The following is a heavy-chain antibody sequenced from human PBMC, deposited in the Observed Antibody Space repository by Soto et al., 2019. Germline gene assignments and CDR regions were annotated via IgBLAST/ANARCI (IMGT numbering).Heavy chain of an antibody. CDR1: GFTFSNYG. V-gene: IGHV3-30*18. CDR3: AKQLGYCSSTSCRDYYYGMDV. D-gene: IGHD2-2*01. CDR2: ISYGGSNK. J-gene: IGHJ6*02. Sequence: GGSLRLSCAASGFTFSNYGMHWVRQAPGKGLEWVAVISYGGSNKYYADSVKGRFTISRDNSKNTLYLQMNSLRAEDTAVYYCAKQLGYCSSTSCRDYYYGMDVWGQGTTVTVSS.